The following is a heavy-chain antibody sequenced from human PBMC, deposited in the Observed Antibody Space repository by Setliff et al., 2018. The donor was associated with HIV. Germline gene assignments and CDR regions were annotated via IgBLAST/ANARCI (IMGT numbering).Heavy chain of an antibody. D-gene: IGHD6-13*01. CDR2: INQDGATK. CDR3: AGSMGYFVKAD. J-gene: IGHJ4*02. V-gene: IGHV3-7*01. CDR1: GFTFSTYW. Sequence: GGSLRLSCAGTGFTFSTYWMSWVRQAPGKGLEWVANINQDGATKYYVDSVRGRFTISRDNAKNSVFLQMNSLRGEDTAIYYCAGSMGYFVKADWGQGTLVTVSS.